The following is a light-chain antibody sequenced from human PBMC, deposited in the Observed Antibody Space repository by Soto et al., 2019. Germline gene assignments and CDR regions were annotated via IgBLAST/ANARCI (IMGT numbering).Light chain of an antibody. Sequence: DIQMTQSPSIRSASVGDRVTITCRASQTINSWFAWYQQKPGKAPKLLIYKASYLQSWVPSTFSGSGSGTEFTLTISSLQPDDFATYYCQQYKSYSSWTFGQGTRWIS. CDR1: QTINSW. V-gene: IGKV1-5*03. J-gene: IGKJ1*01. CDR3: QQYKSYSSWT. CDR2: KAS.